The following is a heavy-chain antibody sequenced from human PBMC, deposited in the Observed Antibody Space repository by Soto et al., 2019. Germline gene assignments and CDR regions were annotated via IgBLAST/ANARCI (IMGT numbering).Heavy chain of an antibody. D-gene: IGHD3-10*01. V-gene: IGHV4-59*08. CDR2: IYYSGST. J-gene: IGHJ6*02. CDR3: ARQGSGSYLVYYYYGMDV. Sequence: PSETLSLTCTVSGGSISSYYWSWIRQPPGKGLEWIGYIYYSGSTNYNPSLKSRVTISVDTSKNQFSLKLSSVTAADTAVYYCARQGSGSYLVYYYYGMDVWGQGTTVTVSS. CDR1: GGSISSYY.